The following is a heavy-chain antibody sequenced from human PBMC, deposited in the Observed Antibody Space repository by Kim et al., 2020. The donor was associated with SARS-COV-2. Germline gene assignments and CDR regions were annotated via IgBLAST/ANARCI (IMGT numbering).Heavy chain of an antibody. Sequence: GESLKISCKGSGYSFTSYWISWVRQMPGKGLEWMGRIDPSDSYTNYSPSFQGHVTISADKSISTAYLQWSSLKASDTAMYYCASSAGTPPSWDYWGQGTLVTVSS. CDR1: GYSFTSYW. D-gene: IGHD6-13*01. CDR3: ASSAGTPPSWDY. V-gene: IGHV5-10-1*01. CDR2: IDPSDSYT. J-gene: IGHJ4*02.